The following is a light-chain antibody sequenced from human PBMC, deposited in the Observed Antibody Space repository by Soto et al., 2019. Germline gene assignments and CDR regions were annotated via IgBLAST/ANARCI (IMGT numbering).Light chain of an antibody. Sequence: QSALTQPASVSGSPGQSLTISCTGTSRDVGGYNYVSWDQQHPGKAPKLMIYEVTKRHSGVSNRCSGSTSGNKAAMTISGLQTDDEADYYCSSYTSSIMYVFGTGTKLTVL. CDR3: SSYTSSIMYV. J-gene: IGLJ1*01. V-gene: IGLV2-14*01. CDR1: SRDVGGYNY. CDR2: EVT.